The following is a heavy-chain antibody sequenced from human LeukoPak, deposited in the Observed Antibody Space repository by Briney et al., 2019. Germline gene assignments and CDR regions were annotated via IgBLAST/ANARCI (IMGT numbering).Heavy chain of an antibody. D-gene: IGHD1-26*01. V-gene: IGHV3-48*02. CDR1: GFTFSTYS. CDR3: ARERSMSRTSYVDWFDP. J-gene: IGHJ5*02. CDR2: ISSSSSTI. Sequence: QPGGSLRLSCAASGFTFSTYSMNWVRQAPGKGLEWVSYISSSSSTIYYADSVKGRFTISRDNAKNSLYLQMNSLRDEDTAVYYCARERSMSRTSYVDWFDPWGQGTLVTVSS.